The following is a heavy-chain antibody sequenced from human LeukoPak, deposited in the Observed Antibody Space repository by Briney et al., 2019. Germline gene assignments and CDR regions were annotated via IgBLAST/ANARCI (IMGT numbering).Heavy chain of an antibody. J-gene: IGHJ5*02. CDR1: GLTFSSYA. CDR2: ISYDGSNK. CDR3: ASPDLSP. Sequence: GGSLRLSCAASGLTFSSYAMLWGRQAPGKGLEWVAVISYDGSNKYYADSVKGRFTISRDNSKKALYLQMNSLRADDTAVYSCASPDLSPWGQGTLVTVSS. V-gene: IGHV3-30-3*01.